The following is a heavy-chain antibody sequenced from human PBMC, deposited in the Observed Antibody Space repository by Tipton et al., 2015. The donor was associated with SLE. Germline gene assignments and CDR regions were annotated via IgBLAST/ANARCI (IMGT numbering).Heavy chain of an antibody. CDR2: IYYSGST. CDR3: ARAYSGSYLTSGYYYYYMDV. CDR1: GGSISSYY. V-gene: IGHV4-59*01. J-gene: IGHJ6*03. D-gene: IGHD1-26*01. Sequence: TLSLTCTVSGGSISSYYWSWIPQPPGKGLEWIGYIYYSGSTNYNPSLKSRVTISVDTSKNQFSLKLSSVTAADTAVYYCARAYSGSYLTSGYYYYYMDVWGKGTTVTVSS.